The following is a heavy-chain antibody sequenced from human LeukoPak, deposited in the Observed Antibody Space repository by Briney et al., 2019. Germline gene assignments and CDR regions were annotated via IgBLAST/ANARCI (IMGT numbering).Heavy chain of an antibody. CDR1: GYTFTSYD. V-gene: IGHV1-8*03. CDR3: ARGRITIFGVVIMEVDWFDP. D-gene: IGHD3-3*01. Sequence: AASVKVSCKASGYTFTSYDINWVRQATGQGLEWMGWMSPNSHNTGYAQKFQGRVTITRNTSISTAYMELSSLRSEDTAVYYCARGRITIFGVVIMEVDWFDPWGKGTTVTVSS. CDR2: MSPNSHNT. J-gene: IGHJ6*04.